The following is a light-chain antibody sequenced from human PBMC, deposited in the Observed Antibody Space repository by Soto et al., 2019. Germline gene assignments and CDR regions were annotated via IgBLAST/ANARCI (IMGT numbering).Light chain of an antibody. CDR2: DVS. V-gene: IGLV2-14*01. CDR3: CSYTSSSTRVV. J-gene: IGLJ2*01. CDR1: SSDVGGYNY. Sequence: QSALTQPASVSGSPGQSITISCTGTSSDVGGYNYVSWYQQHPGKAPKLMIYDVSNRPSGVSNRFYGSKSGNTASLTISGLPAEDEADYYCCSYTSSSTRVVFGGGTKVTVL.